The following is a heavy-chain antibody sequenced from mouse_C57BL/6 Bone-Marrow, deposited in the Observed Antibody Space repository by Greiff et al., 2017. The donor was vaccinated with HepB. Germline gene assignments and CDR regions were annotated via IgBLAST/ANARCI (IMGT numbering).Heavy chain of an antibody. Sequence: VQLQESGAELARPGASVKLSCKASGYTFTSYGISWVKQRNGQGLEWIGEIYPRSGNTYYNEKFKGKATLTADKSSSTAYMELRSLTSEDSAVYFCAVYYQAWFAYWGQGTLVTVSA. CDR3: AVYYQAWFAY. CDR2: IYPRSGNT. J-gene: IGHJ3*01. V-gene: IGHV1-81*01. D-gene: IGHD1-1*01. CDR1: GYTFTSYG.